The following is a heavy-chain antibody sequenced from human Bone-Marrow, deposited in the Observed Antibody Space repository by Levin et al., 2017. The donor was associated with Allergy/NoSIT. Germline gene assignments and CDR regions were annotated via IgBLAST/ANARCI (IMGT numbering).Heavy chain of an antibody. CDR3: ARDSEKRVDTPLVTALDS. V-gene: IGHV3-9*01. J-gene: IGHJ4*02. CDR1: GFRFDYYA. D-gene: IGHD5-18*01. Sequence: PGGSLRLSCAASGFRFDYYAMHWVRQGPAKGLEWVSCITWNSGNIVYAASLKGRFTISRDNAKNSLYLQMNGLTTEDTGLYFCARDSEKRVDTPLVTALDSWGQGTLVTVSS. CDR2: ITWNSGNI.